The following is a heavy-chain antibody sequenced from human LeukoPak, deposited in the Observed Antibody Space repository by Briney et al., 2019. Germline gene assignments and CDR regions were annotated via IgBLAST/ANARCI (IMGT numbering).Heavy chain of an antibody. J-gene: IGHJ4*02. V-gene: IGHV1-2*02. CDR1: GYTFTGYY. D-gene: IGHD2-21*02. CDR2: INPNSGGT. Sequence: ASVKISCKASGYTFTGYYIHWVRQAPGQGLEWMGWINPNSGGTKYAQKFQGRVTMTRDTSISIAYMELSRLNSDDTAVYYCARNDRCGGDCYPIDYWGQGTLITVSS. CDR3: ARNDRCGGDCYPIDY.